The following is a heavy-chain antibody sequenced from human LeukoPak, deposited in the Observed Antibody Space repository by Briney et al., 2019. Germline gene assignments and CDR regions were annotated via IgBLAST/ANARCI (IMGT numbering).Heavy chain of an antibody. V-gene: IGHV4-59*01. CDR1: GDSISTYY. CDR3: ARAVGGDGSGSL. CDR2: IYYRVSS. D-gene: IGHD3-10*01. Sequence: SETLSLTCTVSGDSISTYYWSWIRQPPGKGLEWIGYIYYRVSSDYNPYLKNRVTMSVDKYTRQISLELSSVTAADPAVYYCARAVGGDGSGSLWGPGTLVTVSS. J-gene: IGHJ4*02.